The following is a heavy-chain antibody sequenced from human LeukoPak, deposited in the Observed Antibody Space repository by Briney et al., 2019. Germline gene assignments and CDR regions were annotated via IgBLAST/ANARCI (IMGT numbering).Heavy chain of an antibody. CDR1: DGSIRSYH. D-gene: IGHD2-8*01. CDR2: INSRGDT. J-gene: IGHJ4*02. CDR3: ARTTSNGSADY. Sequence: SETLSLTCTVSDGSIRSYHWSWIRQSPGKALEWIAYINSRGDTKYNPSLKSRVTIPMDTPKNKFSLKVSSVTDADTALYFCARTTSNGSADYWGQGTQVTVSA. V-gene: IGHV4-59*08.